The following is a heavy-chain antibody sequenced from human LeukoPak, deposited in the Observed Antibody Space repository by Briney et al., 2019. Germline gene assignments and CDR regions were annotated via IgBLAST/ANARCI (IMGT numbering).Heavy chain of an antibody. CDR2: INPSGGST. D-gene: IGHD2-2*01. Sequence: ASVKVSCKASGYTFTSYYMHWVRQAPGQGLEWMGIINPSGGSTSYAQKFQGRVTMTRDTSTSTVYMDLSSLRSEDTAVYYCASGTTDIVVVPATLRNYYFDYWGQGTLVTVSS. CDR1: GYTFTSYY. V-gene: IGHV1-46*01. J-gene: IGHJ4*02. CDR3: ASGTTDIVVVPATLRNYYFDY.